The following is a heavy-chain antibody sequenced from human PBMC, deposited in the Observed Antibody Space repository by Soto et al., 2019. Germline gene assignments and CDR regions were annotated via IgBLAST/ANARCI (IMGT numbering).Heavy chain of an antibody. Sequence: GASVKVSCKASGGTFSSYAISWVRQAPGQGLEWMGGIIPIFGTANYAQKFQGRVTTTADESTSTAYMELSSLRAEDTAVYYCARGPLGEDIVVVVAATGWDYYYGMDVWGQGTTVTGSS. CDR2: IIPIFGTA. CDR3: ARGPLGEDIVVVVAATGWDYYYGMDV. D-gene: IGHD2-15*01. J-gene: IGHJ6*02. V-gene: IGHV1-69*13. CDR1: GGTFSSYA.